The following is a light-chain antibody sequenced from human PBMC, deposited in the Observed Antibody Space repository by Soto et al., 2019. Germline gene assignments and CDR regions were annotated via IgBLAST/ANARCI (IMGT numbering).Light chain of an antibody. V-gene: IGLV2-23*01. CDR3: CSYAGNPYV. Sequence: QSALTQPASVSGSPGQSIAISCTGTSSDVGSYNSVSWYQQHPGKAPKLMIYEGSKRPSGVSDRLSGSKSGNTASLTISGLQAEDEADYYCCSYAGNPYVFGTGTKLTVL. J-gene: IGLJ1*01. CDR1: SSDVGSYNS. CDR2: EGS.